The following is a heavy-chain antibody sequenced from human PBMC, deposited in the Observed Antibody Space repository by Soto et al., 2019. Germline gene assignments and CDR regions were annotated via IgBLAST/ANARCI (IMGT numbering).Heavy chain of an antibody. CDR2: ISWNSGSI. J-gene: IGHJ4*02. D-gene: IGHD5-12*01. CDR1: GFTFDDYA. CDR3: AKDKSSGYDYTKSCFDY. V-gene: IGHV3-9*01. Sequence: PGGSLRLSCAASGFTFDDYAMHWVRQAPGKGLEWVSGISWNSGSIGYADSVKGRFTISRDNAKNSLYLQMNSLRAEDTALYYCAKDKSSGYDYTKSCFDYWGQGTLVTVSS.